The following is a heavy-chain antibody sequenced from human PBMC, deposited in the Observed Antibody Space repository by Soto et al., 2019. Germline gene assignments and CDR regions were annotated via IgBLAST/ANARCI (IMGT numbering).Heavy chain of an antibody. J-gene: IGHJ6*03. CDR2: IWYDGSNK. CDR1: GFTFSSYC. Sequence: GGSLRLSCAASGFTFSSYCMHWVRPAPGNGLEWVAVIWYDGSNKYYADSVKGRFTISRDNSKNTLYLQMNSLRAEDTAVYYCARGPRGVYYMDVWGKGTTVTVSS. D-gene: IGHD3-10*01. CDR3: ARGPRGVYYMDV. V-gene: IGHV3-33*01.